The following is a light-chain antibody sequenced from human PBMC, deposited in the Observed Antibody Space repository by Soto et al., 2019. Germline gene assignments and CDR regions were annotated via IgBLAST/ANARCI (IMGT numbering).Light chain of an antibody. CDR1: QTFDTW. J-gene: IGKJ1*01. V-gene: IGKV1-5*03. Sequence: DIQMTQFPSTLPASVGDTVTITCRASQTFDTWLAWYQQKPGKAPSLLIYRASSLESGVPSRFSGSGSGTEFTLTFRSLQPDDFASYYCQQYNNYPRTFGQGTKV. CDR2: RAS. CDR3: QQYNNYPRT.